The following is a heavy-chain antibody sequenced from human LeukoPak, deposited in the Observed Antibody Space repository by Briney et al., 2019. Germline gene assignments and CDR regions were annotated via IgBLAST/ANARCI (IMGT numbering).Heavy chain of an antibody. CDR3: ARTGLNWFDP. J-gene: IGHJ5*02. CDR1: GGSFSGYY. D-gene: IGHD3-9*01. V-gene: IGHV4-59*01. CDR2: IYYSGST. Sequence: KPSETLSLTCAVYGGSFSGYYWSWIRQPPGKGLEWIGYIYYSGSTNYNPSLKSRVTISVDTSKNQFSLKLSSVTAADTAVYYCARTGLNWFDPWGQGTLVTVSS.